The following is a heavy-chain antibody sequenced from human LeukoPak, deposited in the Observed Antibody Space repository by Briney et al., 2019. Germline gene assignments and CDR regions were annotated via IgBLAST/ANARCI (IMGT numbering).Heavy chain of an antibody. J-gene: IGHJ4*02. CDR2: ISAYTGDT. V-gene: IGHV1-18*01. Sequence: ASVKVSCKASGYTFTTYGVGWVRQAPGQGLEWMGWISAYTGDTSYAQKLQGRVTMTTDTSTSTAYMELRSLRSDDTAVYYCARTPRYDFWSGYVFDYWGQGTLVTVSS. CDR3: ARTPRYDFWSGYVFDY. CDR1: GYTFTTYG. D-gene: IGHD3-3*01.